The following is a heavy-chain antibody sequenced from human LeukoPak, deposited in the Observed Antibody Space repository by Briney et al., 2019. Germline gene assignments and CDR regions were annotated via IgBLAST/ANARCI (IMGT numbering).Heavy chain of an antibody. CDR3: ARELYCSGGSCPYYYGMDI. D-gene: IGHD2-15*01. CDR2: IYSGGST. Sequence: GGSLRLSCAASGFTVSGNYMSWVRQAPGKGLEWVSVIYSGGSTYYADSVKGRFTISRHNSKNTLYLQMNSLRAEDTAVYYCARELYCSGGSCPYYYGMDICGQGTTVTVSS. J-gene: IGHJ6*02. V-gene: IGHV3-53*04. CDR1: GFTVSGNY.